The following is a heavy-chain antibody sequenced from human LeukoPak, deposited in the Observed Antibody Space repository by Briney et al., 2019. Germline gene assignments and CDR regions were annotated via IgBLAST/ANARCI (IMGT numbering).Heavy chain of an antibody. CDR1: GGSISSGGYS. CDR2: IYYSGST. V-gene: IGHV4-31*03. Sequence: NPSQTLSLTCTVSGGSISSGGYSWSWIRQHPGKGLEWIGYIYYSGSTYYNPSLKSRVTISVDTSKNQFSLKLSSVTAADTAVYYCARVGDRPYDTQPLYYFDYWGQGTLVTVSS. D-gene: IGHD3-9*01. CDR3: ARVGDRPYDTQPLYYFDY. J-gene: IGHJ4*02.